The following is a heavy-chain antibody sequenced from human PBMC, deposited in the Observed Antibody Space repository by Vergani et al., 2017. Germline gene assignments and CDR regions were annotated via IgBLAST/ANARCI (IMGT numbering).Heavy chain of an antibody. CDR1: GGSISSSSYY. J-gene: IGHJ4*02. CDR3: ASHEGRGLRLGYGY. D-gene: IGHD3-16*01. V-gene: IGHV4-39*07. CDR2: IYYSGST. Sequence: QVQLQESGPGLVKPSETLSLTCTVSGGSISSSSYYWGWIRQPPGKGLEWIGSIYYSGSTYYNPSLKSRVTISVDTSKNQFSLKLSSVTAADTAVYYCASHEGRGLRLGYGYWGQGTLVTVSS.